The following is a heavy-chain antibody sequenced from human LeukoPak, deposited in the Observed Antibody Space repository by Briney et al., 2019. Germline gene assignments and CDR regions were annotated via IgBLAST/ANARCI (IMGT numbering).Heavy chain of an antibody. J-gene: IGHJ4*02. CDR1: GGSFSGYY. D-gene: IGHD3-16*01. V-gene: IGHV4-34*01. CDR2: INHSGST. CDR3: ARGGGLLRY. Sequence: SETLSLTCAVYGGSFSGYYWSWIRQPPVKGLEWIGEINHSGSTNYNPSLKSRVTIPVDTSKNQFSLKLSSVTAADTAVYYCARGGGLLRYWGQGTLVTVSS.